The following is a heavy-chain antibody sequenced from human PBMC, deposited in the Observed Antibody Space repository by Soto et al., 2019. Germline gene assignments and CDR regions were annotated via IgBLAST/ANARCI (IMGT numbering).Heavy chain of an antibody. D-gene: IGHD3-3*02. V-gene: IGHV3-7*01. Sequence: RLSCAASGFSFSTHWMSWVRQAPGKGLEWVANIKQDGSEKYYVDSVKGRFTISRDNAKNSLYLQMNSLRAEDTAVYYCAKAFLEWLLYDAFDIWGQGTMVTVSS. CDR1: GFSFSTHW. CDR3: AKAFLEWLLYDAFDI. CDR2: IKQDGSEK. J-gene: IGHJ3*02.